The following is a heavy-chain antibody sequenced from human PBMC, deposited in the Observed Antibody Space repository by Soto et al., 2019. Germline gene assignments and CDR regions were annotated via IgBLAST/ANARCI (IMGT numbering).Heavy chain of an antibody. CDR1: GYTFTNFG. CDR2: ISAYNGNT. V-gene: IGHV1-18*01. J-gene: IGHJ6*02. CDR3: ARGPVGGWLLWHYYYYGMDV. Sequence: ASVKVSCKASGYTFTNFGISWVRQAPGQGLEWMGWISAYNGNTNYAQKFQGRVTMTRNTSISTAYMELSSLRSEDTAVYYCARGPVGGWLLWHYYYYGMDVWGQGTTVTV. D-gene: IGHD3-3*01.